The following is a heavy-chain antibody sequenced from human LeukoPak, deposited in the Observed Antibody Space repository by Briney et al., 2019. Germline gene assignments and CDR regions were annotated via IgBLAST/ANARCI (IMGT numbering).Heavy chain of an antibody. CDR3: ARGSRNTMIVVARPFDY. CDR1: GGSFSGYY. Sequence: SETLSLTCAVYGGSFSGYYWSWIRQPPGKGLEWIGEINHSGSTNYNPSLKSRLTISVDTSKNQFSLKLSSVTAADTAVYYCARGSRNTMIVVARPFDYWGQGALVTVSS. V-gene: IGHV4-34*01. CDR2: INHSGST. D-gene: IGHD3-22*01. J-gene: IGHJ4*02.